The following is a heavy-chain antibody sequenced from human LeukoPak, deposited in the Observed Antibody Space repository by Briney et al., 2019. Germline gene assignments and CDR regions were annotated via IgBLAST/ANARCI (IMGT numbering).Heavy chain of an antibody. V-gene: IGHV4-39*07. CDR2: IYYSENT. CDR1: GGSISSSNYY. D-gene: IGHD1-14*01. J-gene: IGHJ3*02. CDR3: ARDRMIYRAFDI. Sequence: SETLSLTCTVSGGSISSSNYYWGWIRQPPGKGLEWIGSIYYSENTYYNPSLKSRVTISVDTSKNQFSLKLSSVTAADTAVYYCARDRMIYRAFDIWGQGTMVTVSS.